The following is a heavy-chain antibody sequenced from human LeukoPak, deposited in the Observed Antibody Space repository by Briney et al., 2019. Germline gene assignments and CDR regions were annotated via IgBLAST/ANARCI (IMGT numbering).Heavy chain of an antibody. V-gene: IGHV4-34*01. CDR3: ARMIRSRVDLHGDYSGGDDY. Sequence: SETLSLTCAVYGGSFSGYYWSWIRQPPGKGLEWIGEINHSGSTNYNPSLKSRVTISVDTSKNQFSLKLSSVTAADTAVYYCARMIRSRVDLHGDYSGGDDYWGQGTLVTVSS. CDR2: INHSGST. J-gene: IGHJ4*02. CDR1: GGSFSGYY. D-gene: IGHD4-17*01.